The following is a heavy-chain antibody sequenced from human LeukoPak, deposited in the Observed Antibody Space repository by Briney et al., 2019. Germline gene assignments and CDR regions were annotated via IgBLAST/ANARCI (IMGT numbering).Heavy chain of an antibody. CDR2: ISGSGSNT. D-gene: IGHD3-22*01. V-gene: IGHV3-23*01. J-gene: IGHJ4*02. Sequence: PGGSLRLSCAASGFTFSSYAMTWVRQAPRKGLEWVSGISGSGSNTYYADSVKGRFTISRDNSKNTLYLQMNSLRAEDTAAYYCAKGTYDSRGHFDYWGQGTLVSVSS. CDR3: AKGTYDSRGHFDY. CDR1: GFTFSSYA.